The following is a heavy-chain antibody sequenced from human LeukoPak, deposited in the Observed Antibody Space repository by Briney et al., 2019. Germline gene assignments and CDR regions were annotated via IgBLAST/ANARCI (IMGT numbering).Heavy chain of an antibody. CDR1: GYSISSGYY. V-gene: IGHV4-38-2*02. D-gene: IGHD5-12*01. CDR3: ARVGYSGYDNRGSFDY. CDR2: IYHSGST. J-gene: IGHJ4*02. Sequence: SETLSLTCTVSGYSISSGYYWGWIRQPPGKGLEWIGSIYHSGSTYYNPSLKSRVTISVDTSKNQFSLKLSSVTAADTAVYYCARVGYSGYDNRGSFDYWGQGTLVTVSS.